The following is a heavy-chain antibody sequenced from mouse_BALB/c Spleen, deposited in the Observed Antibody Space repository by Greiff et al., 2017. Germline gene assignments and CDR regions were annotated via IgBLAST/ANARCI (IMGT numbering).Heavy chain of an antibody. CDR2: IWDGGST. D-gene: IGHD2-4*01. V-gene: IGHV2-9*02. J-gene: IGHJ3*01. Sequence: VQLQESGPGLVAPSQSLSITCTVSGFSLTNYGVNWVRQPPGKGLEWLGVIWDGGSTKYNSAIMSRLSICKDNSKSQVFLKMNSLQTDDTAMYYCDRDPSNRITARGAWFAYWGQGTLVTVSA. CDR3: DRDPSNRITARGAWFAY. CDR1: GFSLTNYG.